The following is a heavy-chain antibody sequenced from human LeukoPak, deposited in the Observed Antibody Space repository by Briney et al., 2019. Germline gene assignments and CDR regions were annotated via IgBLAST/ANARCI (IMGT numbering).Heavy chain of an antibody. D-gene: IGHD6-6*01. CDR3: ARRGYSSSYYFDY. CDR1: GYSISSGYY. CDR2: IYHSGST. V-gene: IGHV4-38-2*01. Sequence: SETLPLTCAVSGYSISSGYYWGWIRQPPGKGLEWIGSIYHSGSTYYNPSLKSRVTISVDTSKNQFSLKLSSVTAADTAVYYCARRGYSSSYYFDYWGQGTLVTVSS. J-gene: IGHJ4*02.